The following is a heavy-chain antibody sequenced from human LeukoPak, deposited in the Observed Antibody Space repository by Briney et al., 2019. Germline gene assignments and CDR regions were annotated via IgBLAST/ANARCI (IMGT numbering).Heavy chain of an antibody. J-gene: IGHJ6*02. Sequence: PGGSLRLSCAASGFTFSSYAMSWVRQAPGKGLEWVSAISGSGGSTYYADSVKGRFTISRDNSKNTLYLQMNSLRAEDTAVYYCAKDLVYYDFWTPMDAWGQGTTVTVSS. D-gene: IGHD3-3*01. CDR3: AKDLVYYDFWTPMDA. CDR2: ISGSGGST. V-gene: IGHV3-23*01. CDR1: GFTFSSYA.